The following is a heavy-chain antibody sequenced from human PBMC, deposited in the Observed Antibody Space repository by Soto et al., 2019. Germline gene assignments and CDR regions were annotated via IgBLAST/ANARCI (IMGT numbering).Heavy chain of an antibody. D-gene: IGHD4-4*01. J-gene: IGHJ3*02. Sequence: QVQLQESGPGLVKPSQTLSLICTVSGGSISSGDYYWTWIRQPPGKGLEWIGCIYYSGATFYNPSSQSRLSISIDTSKNRFSLNLSSVTAADTAVYYCARPPTPLRATDAFDIWGQGTSVIVSS. CDR1: GGSISSGDYY. CDR3: ARPPTPLRATDAFDI. V-gene: IGHV4-30-4*08. CDR2: IYYSGAT.